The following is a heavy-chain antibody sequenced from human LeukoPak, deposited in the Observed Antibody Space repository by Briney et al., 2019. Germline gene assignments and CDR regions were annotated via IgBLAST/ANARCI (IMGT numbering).Heavy chain of an antibody. CDR3: AKDTVTGYSSGWSTFDI. CDR1: GFTFDDYA. D-gene: IGHD6-19*01. V-gene: IGHV3-9*03. Sequence: GGSLRLSCAASGFTFDDYAMHWVRQTPGKGLEWVSGISWNSDSIGYADSVKGRFTISRDNAKNSLYLQMNSVRPEDMALYYCAKDTVTGYSSGWSTFDIWGQGTQVTVSS. CDR2: ISWNSDSI. J-gene: IGHJ3*02.